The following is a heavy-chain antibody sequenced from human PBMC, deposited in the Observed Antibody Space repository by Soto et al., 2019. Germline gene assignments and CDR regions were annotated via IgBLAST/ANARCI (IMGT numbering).Heavy chain of an antibody. CDR1: GASISGYY. CDR2: IYATGTT. V-gene: IGHV4-4*07. CDR3: VRDGTKTLRDWFDP. J-gene: IGHJ5*02. D-gene: IGHD1-1*01. Sequence: RSLTCTVSGASISGYYWSWIRKSAGRGLEWIGRIYATGTTDYNPSLKSRVMMSVDTSKKQFSLKLRSVAAADTAVYYCVRDGTKTLRDWFDPWGQGISVTVSS.